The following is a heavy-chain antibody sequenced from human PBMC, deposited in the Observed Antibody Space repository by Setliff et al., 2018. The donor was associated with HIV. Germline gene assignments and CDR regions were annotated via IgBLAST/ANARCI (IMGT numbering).Heavy chain of an antibody. CDR2: MNPNSGNT. V-gene: IGHV1-8*02. CDR1: GYTFTSYD. CDR3: ARHYNVNYYVRKDFDY. Sequence: ASVKVSCKASGYTFTSYDINWVRQATGQGLEWMGWMNPNSGNTGYAQKFQGRLTMTRNTSISTAYMEVSSLRSEDTAVYYCARHYNVNYYVRKDFDYWGQGILVTVSS. J-gene: IGHJ4*02. D-gene: IGHD1-26*01.